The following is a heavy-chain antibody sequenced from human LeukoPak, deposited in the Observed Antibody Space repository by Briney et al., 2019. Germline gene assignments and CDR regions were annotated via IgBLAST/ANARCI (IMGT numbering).Heavy chain of an antibody. V-gene: IGHV1-69*13. J-gene: IGHJ6*03. Sequence: SVKVSCKASGGTFSNYAISWVRQAPGQGLEWMGVIIPIFGTANYAQKFQGRVTITADESTSTAYMELSSLRSEDTAVYYCARSRFGELSFYYYYMDVWGKGTTVTVSS. CDR2: IIPIFGTA. CDR3: ARSRFGELSFYYYYMDV. D-gene: IGHD3-16*02. CDR1: GGTFSNYA.